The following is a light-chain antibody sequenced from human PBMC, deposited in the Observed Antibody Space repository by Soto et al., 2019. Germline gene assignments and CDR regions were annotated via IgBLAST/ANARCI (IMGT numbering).Light chain of an antibody. CDR1: DIGSKS. Sequence: SYELTQPPSVSVAPGQTARITCGGNDIGSKSVHWYQQTPGQAPVVVVYEDYDRPSGIPERFSGSNSGNTATLTITRVEAGDEADYYCLVWDNSGDRYVFGTGTKLTVL. CDR2: EDY. V-gene: IGLV3-21*02. CDR3: LVWDNSGDRYV. J-gene: IGLJ1*01.